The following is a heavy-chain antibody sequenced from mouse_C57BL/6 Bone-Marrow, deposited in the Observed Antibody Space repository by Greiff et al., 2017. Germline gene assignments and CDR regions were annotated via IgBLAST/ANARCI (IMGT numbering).Heavy chain of an antibody. J-gene: IGHJ3*01. CDR2: IIPGSGGT. Sequence: VQLQQSGAELVRPGTSVKVSCKASGYAFTNYLIEWVKQRPGQGLEWIGVIIPGSGGTNYNEKFKGKATLTADKSSSTAYMQLSSLTSEDSAVYFCARSAPSTMVTTGFAYWGQGTLVTVSA. CDR3: ARSAPSTMVTTGFAY. CDR1: GYAFTNYL. D-gene: IGHD2-2*01. V-gene: IGHV1-54*01.